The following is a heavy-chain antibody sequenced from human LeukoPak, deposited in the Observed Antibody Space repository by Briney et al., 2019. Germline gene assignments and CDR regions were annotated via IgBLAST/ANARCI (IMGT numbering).Heavy chain of an antibody. CDR3: ARLGVYGGNSYGSY. V-gene: IGHV1-8*01. CDR1: GYTVTSYD. CDR2: MNPNSGNT. Sequence: ASVKVSCKASGYTVTSYDINWVRQATGQGLEWMGWMNPNSGNTGYAQKFQGRVTMTRNTSISTAYMELSSLRSEDTAVYYCARLGVYGGNSYGSYWGQGTLVTVSS. D-gene: IGHD5-18*01. J-gene: IGHJ4*02.